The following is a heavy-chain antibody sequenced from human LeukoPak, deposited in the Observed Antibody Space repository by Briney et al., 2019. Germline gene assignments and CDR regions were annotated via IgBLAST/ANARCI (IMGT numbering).Heavy chain of an antibody. D-gene: IGHD2-21*02. CDR3: AREIVVVTAGGMDV. J-gene: IGHJ6*04. V-gene: IGHV4-4*07. Sequence: SETLSLTCTVSGGSISTYFWSWIRQPAGKGLEWIGRIYTSGSTNYNPSLKSRVTISVDTSKNQFSLKLSSVTAADTAVYYCAREIVVVTAGGMDVWGKGTTVTISS. CDR1: GGSISTYF. CDR2: IYTSGST.